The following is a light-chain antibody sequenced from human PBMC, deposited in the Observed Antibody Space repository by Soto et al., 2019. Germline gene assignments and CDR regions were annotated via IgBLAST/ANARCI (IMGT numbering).Light chain of an antibody. CDR1: SSDVGGYNY. CDR2: EVS. CDR3: SSYAGSNFYV. V-gene: IGLV2-8*01. Sequence: QSALAQPSSASGSPGQSVTISCTGTSSDVGGYNYVSWYQQHPGKAPKLMIYEVSKRPSGVPDRFSGSKSGNAASLTVSGLQAEDEAAYYCSSYAGSNFYVFGTGTKV. J-gene: IGLJ1*01.